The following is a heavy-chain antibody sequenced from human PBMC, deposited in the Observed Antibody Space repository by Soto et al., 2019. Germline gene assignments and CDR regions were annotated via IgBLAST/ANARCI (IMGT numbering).Heavy chain of an antibody. CDR2: ISGSGGST. Sequence: GGSLRLSCAASGFTFSSYAMSWVRQAPGKGLEWVSAISGSGGSTYYADSVKGRFTISRDNSKNTLYLQMNSLRAEDTAVYYCAKDLEYSSSSGYFDYWGHGTLVTVSS. V-gene: IGHV3-23*01. CDR1: GFTFSSYA. D-gene: IGHD6-6*01. CDR3: AKDLEYSSSSGYFDY. J-gene: IGHJ4*01.